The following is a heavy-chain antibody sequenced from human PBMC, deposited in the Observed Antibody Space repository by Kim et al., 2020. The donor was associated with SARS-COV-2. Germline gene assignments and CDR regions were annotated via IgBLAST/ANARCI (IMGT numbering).Heavy chain of an antibody. CDR2: IYYSGST. D-gene: IGHD3-10*01. Sequence: SETLSLTCTVSGGSISSSSYYWGWIRQPPGKGLEWIGSIYYSGSTYYNPSLKSRVTISVDTSKNQSSRMLSSVTAADTAVYYCGGQLLWFGERSYYFDYWGQGTPVTVSS. V-gene: IGHV4-39*01. CDR3: GGQLLWFGERSYYFDY. CDR1: GGSISSSSYY. J-gene: IGHJ4*02.